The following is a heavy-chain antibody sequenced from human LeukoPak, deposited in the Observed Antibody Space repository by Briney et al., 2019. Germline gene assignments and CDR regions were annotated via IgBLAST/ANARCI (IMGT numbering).Heavy chain of an antibody. CDR1: GYTFTGYY. CDR2: INPNSGGT. Sequence: ASVKVSCKASGYTFTGYYMHWVRQAPGQGLEWMGRINPNSGGTNYAQKFQGRVTMTRDTSISTAYMELSRLRSDDTAVYYCAREGRSGSFDFDYWGQGTLVTVSS. V-gene: IGHV1-2*06. CDR3: AREGRSGSFDFDY. J-gene: IGHJ4*02. D-gene: IGHD1-26*01.